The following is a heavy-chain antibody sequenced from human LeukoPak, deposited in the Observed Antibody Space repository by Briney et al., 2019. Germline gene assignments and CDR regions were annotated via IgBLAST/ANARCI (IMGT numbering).Heavy chain of an antibody. D-gene: IGHD4-17*01. J-gene: IGHJ4*02. V-gene: IGHV1-2*06. CDR2: INPNSGGT. CDR3: AVNDYGDYVPSN. Sequence: ASVKVSCKASGYTFTGYYMHWVRQAPGQGLEWMGRINPNSGGTNYAQKFQGRVTMTRDTPISTAYMELSRLRSDDTAVYYCAVNDYGDYVPSNWGQGTLVTVSS. CDR1: GYTFTGYY.